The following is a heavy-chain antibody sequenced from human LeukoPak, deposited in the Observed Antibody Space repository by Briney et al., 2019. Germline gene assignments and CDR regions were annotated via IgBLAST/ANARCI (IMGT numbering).Heavy chain of an antibody. CDR3: AKAPYSNYGPYYYGMDV. J-gene: IGHJ6*02. V-gene: IGHV3-9*01. D-gene: IGHD4-11*01. Sequence: GGSLRLSCAASGFTFDDYAMHWVRHAPGKGLEWVSGISWNSGSIGYADSVKGRFTISRDNAKNSLYLQMNSLRAEDTALYYCAKAPYSNYGPYYYGMDVWGQGTTVTVSS. CDR1: GFTFDDYA. CDR2: ISWNSGSI.